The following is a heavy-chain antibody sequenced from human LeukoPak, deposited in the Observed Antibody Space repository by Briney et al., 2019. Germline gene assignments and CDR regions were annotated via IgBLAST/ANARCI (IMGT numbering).Heavy chain of an antibody. CDR1: GYTFTCYY. V-gene: IGHV1-2*02. CDR2: INPNSGGT. D-gene: IGHD2-15*01. CDR3: ARGAPYCSGGSCYLDAFDI. J-gene: IGHJ3*02. Sequence: ASVKVSCKASGYTFTCYYMHWVRQAPGQGGEWMGWINPNSGGTNYAQKFQGRVTMTRDTSISTAYMELSRLRSDDTAVYYCARGAPYCSGGSCYLDAFDIWGQGTMVTVSS.